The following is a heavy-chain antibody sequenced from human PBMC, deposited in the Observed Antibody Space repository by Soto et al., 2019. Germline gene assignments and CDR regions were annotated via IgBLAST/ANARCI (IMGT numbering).Heavy chain of an antibody. Sequence: GGSLRLSCAASGFAFNSYSMNWVRQAPGKGLEWVSYISGGSTTIFYADSVKGRFTISRDNAKKSLYLQMNSLRAEDTAVYYCALGGGYCSGGTCYSGYFYHWGQGTLVTVSS. CDR3: ALGGGYCSGGTCYSGYFYH. D-gene: IGHD2-15*01. V-gene: IGHV3-48*01. J-gene: IGHJ1*01. CDR1: GFAFNSYS. CDR2: ISGGSTTI.